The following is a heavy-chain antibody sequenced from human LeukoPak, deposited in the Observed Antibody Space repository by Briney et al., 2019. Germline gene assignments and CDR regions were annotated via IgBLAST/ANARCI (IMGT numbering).Heavy chain of an antibody. CDR1: GFTFSSYA. J-gene: IGHJ1*01. V-gene: IGHV3-23*01. CDR2: ISGSGGST. CDR3: AKSGWFGEYPEYFQH. Sequence: GGSLRLSCAASGFTFSSYAMSWVRQAPGKGLEWVSAISGSGGSTYYADSVKGRFTISRDDSKNTLYLQMNSLRAEDTAVYYCAKSGWFGEYPEYFQHWGQGTLVTVSS. D-gene: IGHD3-10*01.